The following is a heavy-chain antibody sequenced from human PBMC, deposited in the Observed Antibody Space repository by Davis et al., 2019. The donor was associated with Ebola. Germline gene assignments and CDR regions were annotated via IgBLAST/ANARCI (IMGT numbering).Heavy chain of an antibody. CDR2: IKSDGSMI. CDR1: GLTFSDSW. D-gene: IGHD2-2*01. CDR3: ARVMWVGSTSSFDY. J-gene: IGHJ4*02. Sequence: GESLKISCVASGLTFSDSWMHWVRQVPGKGLVWVSRIKSDGSMIDYADSVKGRFTISRDNAKKTLYLQMNSLRAEDTAVYYCARVMWVGSTSSFDYWGQGTLVTVSS. V-gene: IGHV3-74*01.